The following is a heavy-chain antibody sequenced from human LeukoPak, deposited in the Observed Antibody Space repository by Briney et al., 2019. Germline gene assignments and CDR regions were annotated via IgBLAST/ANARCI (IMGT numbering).Heavy chain of an antibody. J-gene: IGHJ4*02. CDR1: GAAFTTYG. D-gene: IGHD1-26*01. CDR3: ARDHREGMGATAFDY. V-gene: IGHV1-69*04. Sequence: ASVKVCCKASGAAFTTYGFSWVRQAPGQGLEWMGRIIPIFDIADYAQKFRDRVTFTADKSTSTAYMELRSLRSEDTAVYYCARDHREGMGATAFDYWGQGTLVTVSS. CDR2: IIPIFDIA.